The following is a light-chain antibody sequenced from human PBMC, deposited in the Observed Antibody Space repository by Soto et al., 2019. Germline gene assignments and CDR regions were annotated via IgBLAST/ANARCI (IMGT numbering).Light chain of an antibody. CDR2: RAS. V-gene: IGKV3-20*01. Sequence: EILLTQSPCTLSLSPGERATLSCRASQSVIRTYLAWYQQKPGQAPRLLMYRASSRATGIPDRFSGSGSGTDFTLTISRLEPEDFEVYYCQQYGSSPITFGQGTKVDIK. CDR1: QSVIRTY. CDR3: QQYGSSPIT. J-gene: IGKJ1*01.